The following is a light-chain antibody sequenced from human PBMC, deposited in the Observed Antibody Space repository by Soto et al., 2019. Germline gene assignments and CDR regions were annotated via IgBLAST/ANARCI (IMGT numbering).Light chain of an antibody. CDR2: GAS. V-gene: IGKV1-5*01. CDR1: QSIRHY. Sequence: DIQMTQSPSSLSASVGDRVTITCRASQSIRHYLAWYQQKPGKAPSLLMYGASTLQSGVPSRFSGSGSGTEFTLTISSLQPDDFATYYCQQYNSYSPTWTFGQGTKVDIK. J-gene: IGKJ1*01. CDR3: QQYNSYSPTWT.